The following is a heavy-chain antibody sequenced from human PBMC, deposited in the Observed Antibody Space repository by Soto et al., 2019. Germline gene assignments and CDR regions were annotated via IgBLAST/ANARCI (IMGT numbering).Heavy chain of an antibody. V-gene: IGHV4-31*03. D-gene: IGHD3-22*01. CDR1: GGSISSGGYY. J-gene: IGHJ5*02. Sequence: SETLSLTCTVSGGSISSGGYYWSWIRQHPGKGLEWIGYIYYSGSTYYNPSLKSRVTISVDTSKNQFSLKLSSVTAADTAVYYCARVGAYYYDSSGYSFWFDPWGQGTLVTVSS. CDR3: ARVGAYYYDSSGYSFWFDP. CDR2: IYYSGST.